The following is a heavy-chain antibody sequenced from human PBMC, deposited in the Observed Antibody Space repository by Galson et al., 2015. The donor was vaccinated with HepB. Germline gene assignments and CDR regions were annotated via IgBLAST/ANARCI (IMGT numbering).Heavy chain of an antibody. CDR2: IYYSGST. J-gene: IGHJ4*02. CDR1: GGSISSYY. Sequence: ETLSLTCTVSGGSISSYYWSWIRQPPGEGLEWIGYIYYSGSTNYNPSLKSRVTISVDTSKNQFSLKLSSVTAADTAVYYCARLAVGIGYYFDYWGQGTLVTVSS. CDR3: ARLAVGIGYYFDY. V-gene: IGHV4-59*08. D-gene: IGHD3-3*01.